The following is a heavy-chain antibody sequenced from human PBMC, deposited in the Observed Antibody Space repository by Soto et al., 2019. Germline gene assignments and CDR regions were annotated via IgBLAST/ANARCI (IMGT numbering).Heavy chain of an antibody. CDR1: GFTFSSYP. J-gene: IGHJ4*02. D-gene: IGHD6-13*01. CDR2: ISYDARNK. V-gene: IGHV3-30*04. Sequence: PGGSLRLSCAASGFTFSSYPMHWVRQAPGKGLEWVAVISYDARNKHYADSVKGRFTISRDNSKNTLYLQMNSLRPEDTAVYYCARDLSEAAADYHFDYWGQGTLVTVSP. CDR3: ARDLSEAAADYHFDY.